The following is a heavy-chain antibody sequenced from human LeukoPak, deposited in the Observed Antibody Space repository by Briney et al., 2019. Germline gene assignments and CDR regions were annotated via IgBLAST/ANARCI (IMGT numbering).Heavy chain of an antibody. V-gene: IGHV3-11*01. J-gene: IGHJ4*02. CDR3: ARVPRYGSGSYYSLDH. Sequence: GGSLRLSCAASGFTFSDYYMSWIRQAPGKGLEWVSYISSRENTIYYADSVKGRFTISRDSAKNSLYLQMNSLRADDTAAYYCARVPRYGSGSYYSLDHWGQGTLVAVSS. CDR1: GFTFSDYY. CDR2: ISSRENTI. D-gene: IGHD3-10*01.